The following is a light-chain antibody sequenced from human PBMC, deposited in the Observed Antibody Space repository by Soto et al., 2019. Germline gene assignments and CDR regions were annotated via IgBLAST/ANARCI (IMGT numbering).Light chain of an antibody. CDR1: QSVDDSH. V-gene: IGKV3-20*01. Sequence: EIVLTQSPGTLSLSPGERATLSCRASQSVDDSHLAWYQLRPGQAPRLLIYGASNRATGIPDRFSGSGSGTDFTLTISRLEPEDFAVYYCQQYGSSGTFGQGTKVDNK. CDR2: GAS. CDR3: QQYGSSGT. J-gene: IGKJ1*01.